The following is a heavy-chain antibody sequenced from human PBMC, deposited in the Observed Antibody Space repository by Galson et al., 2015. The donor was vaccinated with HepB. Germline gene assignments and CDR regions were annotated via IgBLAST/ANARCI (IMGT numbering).Heavy chain of an antibody. CDR2: ISGSGGST. CDR1: GFTFSSYA. J-gene: IGHJ3*02. V-gene: IGHV3-23*01. D-gene: IGHD1-26*01. Sequence: SLRLSCAASGFTFSSYAMSWVRQAPGKGLEWVSAISGSGGSTYYADSVKGRFTISRDNSKNTLYLQMNSLRAEDTAVYYCAKSMELREAFDIWGQGTMVTVSS. CDR3: AKSMELREAFDI.